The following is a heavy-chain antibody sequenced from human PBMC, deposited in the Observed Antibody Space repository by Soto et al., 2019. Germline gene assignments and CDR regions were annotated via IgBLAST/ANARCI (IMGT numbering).Heavy chain of an antibody. J-gene: IGHJ6*02. CDR3: ARPDEGGYSSNHHYYYALDV. CDR2: IIPIFDIT. CDR1: GGTFRSYS. Sequence: QVQLVQSGAEVKKPGSSVKVSCKASGGTFRSYSISWVRQALGQGLEWMGGIIPIFDITNYAQKFQGRVTITADESTSTAYMELSSLGSDDTAVYYCARPDEGGYSSNHHYYYALDVWGQGTTVTV. V-gene: IGHV1-69*01. D-gene: IGHD3-22*01.